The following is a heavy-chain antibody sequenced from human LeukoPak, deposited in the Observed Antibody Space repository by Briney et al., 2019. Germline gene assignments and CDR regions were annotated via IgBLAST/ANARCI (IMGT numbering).Heavy chain of an antibody. CDR3: ERKRDVFDI. CDR1: GFTFSSYW. J-gene: IGHJ3*02. Sequence: GGSLRLSCAASGFTFSSYWMSWVRQAPGKGLEWVANIKQDGSEKYYVDSVKGRFTISRDNAKNSLYLQMNSMRAEETAVYYWERKRDVFDIGAKGTRVTVSS. CDR2: IKQDGSEK. V-gene: IGHV3-7*01.